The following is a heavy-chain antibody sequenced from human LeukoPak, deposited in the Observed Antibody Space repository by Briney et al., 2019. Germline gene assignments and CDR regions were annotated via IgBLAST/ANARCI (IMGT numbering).Heavy chain of an antibody. V-gene: IGHV3-7*01. CDR2: IKQDGSEK. CDR1: GFTFSSYW. Sequence: GGSLRLSCAASGFTFSSYWMSWVRQAPGKGLEWVANIKQDGSEKYYVDSVKGRFTISRDNAKNSLYLQMNSLRAEDTAVYYCARIGYCSGGSCRYYFDYWGQGTLVTVSS. D-gene: IGHD2-15*01. CDR3: ARIGYCSGGSCRYYFDY. J-gene: IGHJ4*02.